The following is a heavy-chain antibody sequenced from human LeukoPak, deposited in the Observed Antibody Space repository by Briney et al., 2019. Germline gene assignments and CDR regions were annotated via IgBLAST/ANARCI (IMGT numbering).Heavy chain of an antibody. CDR3: ARHKSAVDHLSFDY. J-gene: IGHJ4*02. CDR2: IYYSGST. D-gene: IGHD6-19*01. CDR1: GGSISSYY. V-gene: IGHV4-59*08. Sequence: SETLSPTCTVSGGSISSYYWSWVRQPPGKGLEWIGYIYYSGSTNYNPSLKSRVTISVDTSKNQFSLKLSSVTAADTAVYYCARHKSAVDHLSFDYWGQGTLVTVSS.